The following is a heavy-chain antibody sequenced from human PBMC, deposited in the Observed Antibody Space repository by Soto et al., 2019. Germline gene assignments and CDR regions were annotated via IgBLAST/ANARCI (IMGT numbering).Heavy chain of an antibody. D-gene: IGHD1-1*01. CDR2: RSHSGGT. CDR1: GGFVSSGSYY. Sequence: QVQLQQWGAGLLKPSETLSLTCAVYGGFVSSGSYYWSWIRQPPGKGLEWIGERSHSGGTHFNPSLKSRVTISVDTSKNQFSLKMSSVTAADTALYYCARVERGTATTVVDAFDIWGPGTMVTVSS. V-gene: IGHV4-34*01. J-gene: IGHJ3*02. CDR3: ARVERGTATTVVDAFDI.